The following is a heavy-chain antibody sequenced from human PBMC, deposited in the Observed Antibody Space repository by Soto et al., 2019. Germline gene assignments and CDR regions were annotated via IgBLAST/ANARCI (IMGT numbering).Heavy chain of an antibody. CDR2: IYSNGVT. CDR1: AGSITSTNYY. J-gene: IGHJ4*02. Sequence: PSETLSLTCSVSAGSITSTNYYWGWIRQPPGKGLDWIGIIYSNGVTSYNPSLNSRLTMSVDTSRSQVSLKLSSVTAADTALYYCAYGVYAQWHYPYWGQGTPVTVSS. D-gene: IGHD2-8*01. V-gene: IGHV4-39*01. CDR3: AYGVYAQWHYPY.